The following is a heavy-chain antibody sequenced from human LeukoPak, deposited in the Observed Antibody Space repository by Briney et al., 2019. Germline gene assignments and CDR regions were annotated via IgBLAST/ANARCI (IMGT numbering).Heavy chain of an antibody. CDR2: IYYSGST. CDR3: ARDSSSSWYQRWFDP. V-gene: IGHV4-59*01. CDR1: GGSISSYY. J-gene: IGHJ5*02. D-gene: IGHD6-13*01. Sequence: SETLSLTCTVSGGSISSYYWSWIRQPPGKGLEWIGYIYYSGSTNYNPSLKSRVTISVDTSKNQFSPKLSSVTAADTAVYYCARDSSSSWYQRWFDPWGQGTLVTVSS.